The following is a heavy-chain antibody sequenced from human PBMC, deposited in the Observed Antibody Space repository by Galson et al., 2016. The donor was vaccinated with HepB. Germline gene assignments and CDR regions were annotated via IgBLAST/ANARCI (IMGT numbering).Heavy chain of an antibody. CDR3: ARDWGFGGGLDY. Sequence: SVKVSCKASGFTFTDYHMHWLRQAPGQGLEWMGRIDRPSGDTKYAQKFQGRVTMTRDTTISTIYMELSSLTSDDTAVYYCARDWGFGGGLDYWGQGTLVTVSS. J-gene: IGHJ4*02. CDR1: GFTFTDYH. D-gene: IGHD3-16*01. V-gene: IGHV1-2*06. CDR2: IDRPSGDT.